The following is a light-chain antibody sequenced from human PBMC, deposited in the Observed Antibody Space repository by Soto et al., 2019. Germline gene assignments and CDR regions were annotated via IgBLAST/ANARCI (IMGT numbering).Light chain of an antibody. CDR3: SSYSSTSTPWV. CDR2: EVS. J-gene: IGLJ3*02. V-gene: IGLV2-14*01. Sequence: QSALPQPASVSGSPGQSITISFTGTSSDVGTYNFVSWYQHHPGKAPKLMIYEVSSRPSGVSNRFSGSKSGNTAALTISGLQAEDEADYYCSSYSSTSTPWVFGGGTKLTVL. CDR1: SSDVGTYNF.